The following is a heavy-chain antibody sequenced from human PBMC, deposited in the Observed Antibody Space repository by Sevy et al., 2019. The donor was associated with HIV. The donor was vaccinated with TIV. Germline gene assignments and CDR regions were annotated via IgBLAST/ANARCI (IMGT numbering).Heavy chain of an antibody. CDR1: GASMRSSHY. CDR2: VYNGGTT. V-gene: IGHV4-39*01. Sequence: SETLSLTCTVSGASMRSSHYWGWIRQPPGKGLEWIASVYNGGTTHYNPSLKTRVTISVDTSKNQFSLRLASVTAADTAVYYYARLPQWLGPSFDSWGQGTLVTVSS. J-gene: IGHJ4*02. CDR3: ARLPQWLGPSFDS. D-gene: IGHD6-19*01.